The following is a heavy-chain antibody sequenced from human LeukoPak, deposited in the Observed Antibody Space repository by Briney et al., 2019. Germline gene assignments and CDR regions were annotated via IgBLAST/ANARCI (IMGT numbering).Heavy chain of an antibody. V-gene: IGHV3-33*01. D-gene: IGHD6-13*01. CDR3: AREFGAGTLRTEFDY. J-gene: IGHJ4*02. CDR1: GFTFSTFG. CDR2: IWYDGSKK. Sequence: PGRSLRLSCAASGFTFSTFGMHWVRQAPGKGLEWVALIWYDGSKKYYADSVKGRFTVSRDNSKNTLYLQMNSLRVEDTAVYYCAREFGAGTLRTEFDYWGQGTLVTVSP.